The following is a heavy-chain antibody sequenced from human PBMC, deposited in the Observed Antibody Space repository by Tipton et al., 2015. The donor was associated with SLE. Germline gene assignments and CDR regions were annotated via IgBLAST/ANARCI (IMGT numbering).Heavy chain of an antibody. Sequence: TLSLTCTVSGGSVSSGSYYWSWIRQPPGKGLEWIGYIYYSGSTNYNPSLKSRVTISVDTSKNQFSLKLSSVTAADTAVYYCAREGLSGSPDYWGQGTLVTVSS. D-gene: IGHD2-15*01. J-gene: IGHJ4*02. CDR2: IYYSGST. CDR1: GGSVSSGSYY. CDR3: AREGLSGSPDY. V-gene: IGHV4-61*01.